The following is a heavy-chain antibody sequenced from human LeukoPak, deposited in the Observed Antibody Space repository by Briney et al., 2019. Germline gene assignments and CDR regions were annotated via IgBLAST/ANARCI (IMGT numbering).Heavy chain of an antibody. Sequence: ASVKVSCKASGYTFTSYAMNWVRQAPGQGLEWMGWINTNTGNPTYAQGFTGRFVFSLDTSVSTAYLQIGSLKAEDTAVYYCARSTLYYYDSSGYWFDPWGQGTLVTVSS. CDR1: GYTFTSYA. CDR2: INTNTGNP. CDR3: ARSTLYYYDSSGYWFDP. V-gene: IGHV7-4-1*01. D-gene: IGHD3-22*01. J-gene: IGHJ5*02.